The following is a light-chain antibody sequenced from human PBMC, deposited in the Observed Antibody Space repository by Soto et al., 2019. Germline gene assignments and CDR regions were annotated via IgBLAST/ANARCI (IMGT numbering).Light chain of an antibody. V-gene: IGKV1-12*01. CDR2: AAS. CDR1: QGLGNW. J-gene: IGKJ4*01. Sequence: DMQMTQSPSSVSASVGDRVTITCRASQGLGNWLDWYQQKPGRAPKLLIYAASTLHSGVPARFSGSGSGTEFPPLISSLPPEDFAISLCQPASNCILLTLGEGIKVEFK. CDR3: QPASNCILLT.